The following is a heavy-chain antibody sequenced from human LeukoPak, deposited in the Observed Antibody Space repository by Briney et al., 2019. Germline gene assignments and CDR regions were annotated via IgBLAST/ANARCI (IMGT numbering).Heavy chain of an antibody. CDR3: AKDPCSSTSCYNDY. D-gene: IGHD2-2*01. J-gene: IGHJ4*02. CDR2: ISGSGGST. CDR1: GFTFSSYA. Sequence: GGSLRLSCAASGFTFSSYAMSWVRQAPGKGLEWVSAISGSGGSTYYADSVKGRFTISRDNSKNTRYLQMNSLRAEDTAVYYCAKDPCSSTSCYNDYWGQGTLVTVSS. V-gene: IGHV3-23*01.